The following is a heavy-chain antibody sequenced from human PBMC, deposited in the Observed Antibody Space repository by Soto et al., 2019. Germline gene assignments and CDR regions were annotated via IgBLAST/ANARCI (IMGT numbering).Heavy chain of an antibody. Sequence: QVQLVQSGAEVKKPGAAVKVSCKASGYTFISYGISWVRQAPGQGLEGMGWITAYNGNTNYAQKLQGRVTMTADRSTSTAYIELGSLRSDDTAVYYCAKYSYGLPAGYWGQGTLVTVS. CDR2: ITAYNGNT. V-gene: IGHV1-18*01. J-gene: IGHJ4*02. D-gene: IGHD5-18*01. CDR3: AKYSYGLPAGY. CDR1: GYTFISYG.